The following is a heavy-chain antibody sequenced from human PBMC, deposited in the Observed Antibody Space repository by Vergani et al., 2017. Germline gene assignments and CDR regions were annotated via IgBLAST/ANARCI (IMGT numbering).Heavy chain of an antibody. D-gene: IGHD3-22*01. J-gene: IGHJ4*02. Sequence: QVQLVESGGGVVQPGRSLRLSCAASGFTFSSYAMHWVRQAPGKGLEWVAVISYDGSNKYYADSVKGRFTISRDNSKNTLYLQMNSLRAEDTAVYYCARGVKYYDSSGYPLREGAVDYWGQGTLVTVSS. CDR3: ARGVKYYDSSGYPLREGAVDY. CDR1: GFTFSSYA. CDR2: ISYDGSNK. V-gene: IGHV3-30-3*01.